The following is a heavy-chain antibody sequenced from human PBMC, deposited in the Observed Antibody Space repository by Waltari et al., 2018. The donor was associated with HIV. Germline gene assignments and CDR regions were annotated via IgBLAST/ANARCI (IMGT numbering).Heavy chain of an antibody. D-gene: IGHD6-19*01. Sequence: QGQRVECGGGGVESGRGVREARGGSGGTVRRYGMEGGGPAPGKGLELFAVISYDGINNSSAASVKGRFTISRDNSKNTLYLQMNSLRADDTAVYYCAITPAKDFRAVAELNFFDYWGQGTLVTVSS. J-gene: IGHJ4*02. CDR1: GGTVRRYG. CDR3: AITPAKDFRAVAELNFFDY. V-gene: IGHV3-30*06. CDR2: ISYDGINN.